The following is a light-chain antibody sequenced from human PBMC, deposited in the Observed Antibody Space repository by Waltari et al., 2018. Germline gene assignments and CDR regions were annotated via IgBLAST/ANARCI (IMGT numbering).Light chain of an antibody. CDR2: EVT. V-gene: IGLV2-8*01. CDR3: TSYAASNTLI. J-gene: IGLJ2*01. CDR1: SSAVGCFEY. Sequence: QSALTPPPSASGSPGQSVTISCTGTSSAVGCFEYVSWYQQHPGKTPKLMILEVTKRPSGVPDRFSGSKSGNTASLTVSGLQPEDEADYYCTSYAASNTLIFGGGTRLTVL.